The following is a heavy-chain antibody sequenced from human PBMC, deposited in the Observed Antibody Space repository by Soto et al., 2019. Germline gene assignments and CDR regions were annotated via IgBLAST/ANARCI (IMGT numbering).Heavy chain of an antibody. Sequence: QVQLVQSGAEVKKPGASVKVSCKASGYTFTSYGISWVRQAPGQGLEGMGWISAYNGNTNYAQKLQGRVTMTTDTSTSTAYMELRSLRADDTAVYYCAIGSGYSSGWYESSAFDIWGQGTMVTVSS. CDR1: GYTFTSYG. V-gene: IGHV1-18*01. D-gene: IGHD6-19*01. CDR2: ISAYNGNT. CDR3: AIGSGYSSGWYESSAFDI. J-gene: IGHJ3*02.